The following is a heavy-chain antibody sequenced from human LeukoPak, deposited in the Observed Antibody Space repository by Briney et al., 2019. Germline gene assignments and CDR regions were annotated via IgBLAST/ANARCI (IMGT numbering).Heavy chain of an antibody. V-gene: IGHV1-46*01. CDR2: ISPSDGAT. D-gene: IGHD2-15*01. CDR3: AREVAAPFRFDD. J-gene: IGHJ4*02. CDR1: GGTFSSYA. Sequence: ASVKVSCKASGGTFSSYAISWVRQAPGQGLEWMGIISPSDGATNYAHKFQGRVTMTRDTSTSTVYMELSSLKSEDTAVYYCAREVAAPFRFDDWGQGTLVTVSS.